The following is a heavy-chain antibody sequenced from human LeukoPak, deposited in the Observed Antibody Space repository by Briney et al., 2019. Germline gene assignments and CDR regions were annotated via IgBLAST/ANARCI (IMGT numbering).Heavy chain of an antibody. J-gene: IGHJ5*02. CDR2: ISSSSSYI. CDR3: ARDKVGATSRNWFDP. Sequence: GRSLRLSCAASGFTFSSYSMNWVRQAPGKGLEWVSSISSSSSYIYYADSVKGRFTISRDNAKNSLYLQMNSLRAEDTAVYYCARDKVGATSRNWFDPWGQGTLVTVSS. V-gene: IGHV3-21*01. D-gene: IGHD1-26*01. CDR1: GFTFSSYS.